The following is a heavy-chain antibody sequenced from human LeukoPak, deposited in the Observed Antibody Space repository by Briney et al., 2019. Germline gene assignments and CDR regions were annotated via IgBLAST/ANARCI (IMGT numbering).Heavy chain of an antibody. Sequence: SETLSLTCTVSGGSISSSSYYWGWIRQPPGKGLEWIGSIYYSGSTYYNPSLKSRVTISVDTSKNQFSLKLSSVTAADTAVYYCARSNSGYNDGYPFDIWGQGTMVTVSS. CDR2: IYYSGST. CDR1: GGSISSSSYY. V-gene: IGHV4-39*07. CDR3: ARSNSGYNDGYPFDI. J-gene: IGHJ3*02. D-gene: IGHD5-12*01.